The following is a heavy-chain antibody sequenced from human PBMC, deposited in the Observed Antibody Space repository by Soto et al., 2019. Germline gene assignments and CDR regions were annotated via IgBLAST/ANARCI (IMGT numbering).Heavy chain of an antibody. V-gene: IGHV4-39*01. CDR1: GGSISSSSYY. CDR3: ARPNLIPRFIGWAFDI. D-gene: IGHD2-15*01. J-gene: IGHJ3*02. CDR2: IYYSGST. Sequence: SVALSLTCTVSGGSISSSSYYWGWIRQPPGKGLEWIGSIYYSGSTYYNPSLKSRVTISVDTSKNQFSLKLSSLTAADTAVYYCARPNLIPRFIGWAFDIWGQGTMVTVSS.